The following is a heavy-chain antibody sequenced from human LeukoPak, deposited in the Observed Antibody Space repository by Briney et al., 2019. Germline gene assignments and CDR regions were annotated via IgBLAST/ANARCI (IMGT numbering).Heavy chain of an antibody. D-gene: IGHD7-27*01. CDR1: GGNFNTYA. CDR3: ARDHDLTGTYEYLKY. J-gene: IGHJ1*01. V-gene: IGHV1-69*06. CDR2: IIPLFGTG. Sequence: SVKLFCKASGGNFNTYAISWARQAPGQGLEWMGGIIPLFGTGNYAQKFQGRVTITADKSTNTAYMELSSLKSEDTAVYYCARDHDLTGTYEYLKYWGQGTLVSVSS.